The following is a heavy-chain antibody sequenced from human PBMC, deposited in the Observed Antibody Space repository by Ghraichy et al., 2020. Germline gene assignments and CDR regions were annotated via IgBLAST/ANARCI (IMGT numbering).Heavy chain of an antibody. Sequence: GGSLRLSFAASGFTFSRYWMSWVRQGPGKGLELVANIKEDGSEKYSVDSVKSRFTISRAKANNSLYLQMNSLRAEDTALYYCARDPWIWEWLDWGQGTLVAVCS. CDR2: IKEDGSEK. CDR3: ARDPWIWEWLD. V-gene: IGHV3-7*03. CDR1: GFTFSRYW. J-gene: IGHJ4*02. D-gene: IGHD6-19*01.